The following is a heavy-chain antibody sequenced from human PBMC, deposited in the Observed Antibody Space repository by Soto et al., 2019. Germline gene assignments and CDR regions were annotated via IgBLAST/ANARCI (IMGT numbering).Heavy chain of an antibody. CDR3: ARVFPRIAARPGGGYFDY. D-gene: IGHD6-6*01. CDR2: INPNSGGT. J-gene: IGHJ4*02. V-gene: IGHV1-2*04. Sequence: QVQLVQSGAEVKKPGASVKVSCKASGYTFTGYYMHWVRQAPGQGLEWMGWINPNSGGTNYAQKFQGWVTMTRDTSISTAYMELSRLRSDDTAVYYCARVFPRIAARPGGGYFDYWGQGTLVTVSS. CDR1: GYTFTGYY.